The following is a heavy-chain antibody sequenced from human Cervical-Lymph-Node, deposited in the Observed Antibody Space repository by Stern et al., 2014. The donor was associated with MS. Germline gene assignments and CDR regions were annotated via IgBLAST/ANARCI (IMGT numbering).Heavy chain of an antibody. CDR2: ITNVGST. CDR3: ARDTSSPERSDW. V-gene: IGHV3-53*01. J-gene: IGHJ4*02. Sequence: EVHLVESGGGVIQPGGSLRLSCTASGFTVSRDYMTWVRQAPGKGLEWSSLITNVGSTFYTDSVKGRFTISRDDSKNTVYLHMTSLRAEDTAMYYCARDTSSPERSDWWVQGTLVTVSS. D-gene: IGHD1-1*01. CDR1: GFTVSRDY.